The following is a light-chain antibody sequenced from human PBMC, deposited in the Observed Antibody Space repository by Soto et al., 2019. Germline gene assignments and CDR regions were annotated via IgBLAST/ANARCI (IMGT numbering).Light chain of an antibody. Sequence: DIQLTQSPSILSASVGDRVTVTCPASQGISSSLAWYQQRPGKAPKLLIYAASTLQTGVPSRFSGSGSGTEFTLTISSLQPEDVATYYCQHLNSYPPFGPGTKVDIK. CDR3: QHLNSYPP. CDR1: QGISSS. CDR2: AAS. V-gene: IGKV1-9*01. J-gene: IGKJ3*01.